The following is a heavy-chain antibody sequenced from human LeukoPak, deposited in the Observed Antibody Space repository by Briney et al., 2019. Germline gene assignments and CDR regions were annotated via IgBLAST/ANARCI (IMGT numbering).Heavy chain of an antibody. V-gene: IGHV3-23*01. D-gene: IGHD6-19*01. Sequence: PGGSLRLSCAASGFTVSSYAMNWVRQAPGKGLEWVSGISGSGGSTYYADSVKGRFTISRDNSKYTLYLQMNSLRADDTAIYYCAKLSLSDWYGGEGNYFDNWGQGTLVTVSS. CDR3: AKLSLSDWYGGEGNYFDN. J-gene: IGHJ4*02. CDR2: ISGSGGST. CDR1: GFTVSSYA.